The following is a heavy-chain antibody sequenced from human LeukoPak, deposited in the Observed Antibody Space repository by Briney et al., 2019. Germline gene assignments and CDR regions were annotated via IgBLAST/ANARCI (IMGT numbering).Heavy chain of an antibody. J-gene: IGHJ4*02. V-gene: IGHV1-46*01. D-gene: IGHD5-12*01. CDR1: GYTFTSYY. Sequence: GASVKVSCKASGYTFTSYYMHWVRQAPAQGLEWMGIINPSGGSTSYAQKFQGRVTMTRDTSTSTVYMELSSLRSEDTAVYYCARDLLYSGYDGHNDYWGQGTLVTVSS. CDR3: ARDLLYSGYDGHNDY. CDR2: INPSGGST.